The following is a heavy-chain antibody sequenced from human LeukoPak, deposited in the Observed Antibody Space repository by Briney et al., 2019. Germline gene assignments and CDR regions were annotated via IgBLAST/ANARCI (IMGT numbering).Heavy chain of an antibody. CDR1: GYTFTGYY. V-gene: IGHV1-2*06. D-gene: IGHD1-26*01. Sequence: GASVKVSCKASGYTFTGYYMHWVRQAPRQGLEWMGRINPNSGGTNYAQKFQGRVTMTRDTSISTAYMELSRLRSDDTAVYYCARGYRTVGAIEYFQHWGQGTLVTVSS. J-gene: IGHJ1*01. CDR2: INPNSGGT. CDR3: ARGYRTVGAIEYFQH.